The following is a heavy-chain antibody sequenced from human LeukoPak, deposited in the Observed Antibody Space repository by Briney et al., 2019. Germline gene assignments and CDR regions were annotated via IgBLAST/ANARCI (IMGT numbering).Heavy chain of an antibody. Sequence: SETLSLTCTVSGGSISSYYWSWIRQPAGKGLEWIGRIYTSGNTNYNPSLKSRVTMSVDTSKNQFSLKLSSVTAADTAVYYCAREYSSSWYGNWFDPWGQGTLVTVSS. CDR3: AREYSSSWYGNWFDP. J-gene: IGHJ5*02. V-gene: IGHV4-4*07. CDR1: GGSISSYY. CDR2: IYTSGNT. D-gene: IGHD6-13*01.